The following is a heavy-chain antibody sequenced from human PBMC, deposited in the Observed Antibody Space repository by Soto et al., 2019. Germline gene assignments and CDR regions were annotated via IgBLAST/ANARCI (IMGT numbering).Heavy chain of an antibody. CDR1: GFTFASYS. CDR3: ARDSLTYGSGSYFAN. D-gene: IGHD3-10*01. Sequence: GGSLRLSCAASGFTFASYSINWVRQAPGKGLEWLSYISSSSGTIYYADSVKGRFTISRDNAKNSLYLQMNSLRAEDTAVYYCARDSLTYGSGSYFANWGQGTLVTVSS. V-gene: IGHV3-48*01. J-gene: IGHJ4*02. CDR2: ISSSSGTI.